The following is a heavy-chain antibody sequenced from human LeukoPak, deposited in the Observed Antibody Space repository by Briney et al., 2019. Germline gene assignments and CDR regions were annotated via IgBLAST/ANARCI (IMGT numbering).Heavy chain of an antibody. CDR1: GFNFRMHA. J-gene: IGHJ5*02. CDR2: IWREGNVK. Sequence: QPGTSLRLSCATFGFNFRMHAMHWVRQAPGKGLEWVAMIWREGNVKYYVDSVKGRFTISRDDFTSELYLQMDRLRVEDTAVYYCVTDPPDSGWAFWSWGQGALVTVAS. V-gene: IGHV3-33*01. D-gene: IGHD6-19*01. CDR3: VTDPPDSGWAFWS.